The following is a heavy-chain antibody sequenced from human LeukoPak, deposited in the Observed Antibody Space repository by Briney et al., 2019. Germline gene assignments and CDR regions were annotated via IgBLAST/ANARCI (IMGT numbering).Heavy chain of an antibody. V-gene: IGHV3-21*01. J-gene: IGHJ4*02. D-gene: IGHD4-17*01. CDR3: ARDPRGATVTSLKIDY. Sequence: PGGSLRLSCAGSGFTFSSYSMNWVRQAPGKGLEWVSSISSGRTYTYYADSVKGRFTISRDNAQNSLYLQMNSLRAEDTAVYYCARDPRGATVTSLKIDYWGQGTLVTVSS. CDR2: ISSGRTYT. CDR1: GFTFSSYS.